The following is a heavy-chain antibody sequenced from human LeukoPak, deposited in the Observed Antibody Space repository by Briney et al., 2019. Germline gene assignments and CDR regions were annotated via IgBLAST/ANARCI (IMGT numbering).Heavy chain of an antibody. Sequence: GGSLRLSCAASGFTFSSYGMHWVRQAPGKGLEWVAVISYDGSNKYYADSVKGRFTISRDNSKNTLYLQMNSLRAEDTAVYYCAHMVWGVIVDFDYWGQGTLVTVSS. CDR1: GFTFSSYG. CDR2: ISYDGSNK. CDR3: AHMVWGVIVDFDY. J-gene: IGHJ4*02. D-gene: IGHD3-10*01. V-gene: IGHV3-30*03.